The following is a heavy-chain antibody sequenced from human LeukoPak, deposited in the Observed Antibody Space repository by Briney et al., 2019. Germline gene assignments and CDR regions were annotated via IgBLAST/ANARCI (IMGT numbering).Heavy chain of an antibody. J-gene: IGHJ4*02. D-gene: IGHD3-16*01. CDR2: ISGSGGST. V-gene: IGHV3-23*01. CDR1: GFTFSSYA. Sequence: PGGSLRLSCAASGFTFSSYAMSWVRQAPGKGLEWVSAISGSGGSTYYADSGKGRFTVSRDKSKNRLYLQMSSLRAEDTAVYYCAKESYGMSSGWGSYDSMRFFDYWGQGTLVTVSS. CDR3: AKESYGMSSGWGSYDSMRFFDY.